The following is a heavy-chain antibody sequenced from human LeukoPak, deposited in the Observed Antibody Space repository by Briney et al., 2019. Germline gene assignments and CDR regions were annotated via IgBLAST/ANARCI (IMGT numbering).Heavy chain of an antibody. CDR1: GGTFSRYT. J-gene: IGHJ6*02. V-gene: IGHV1-69*02. CDR2: IIPILGIA. CDR3: ATTAGAAGGYYGMAV. D-gene: IGHD6-13*01. Sequence: SVKVSYKASGGTFSRYTISWVRQAPGQGREWMGRIIPILGIANYPQKFQGRVTITADKSPSTAYMELSSLRSEDTAVYYCATTAGAAGGYYGMAVWGQGTTVTVSS.